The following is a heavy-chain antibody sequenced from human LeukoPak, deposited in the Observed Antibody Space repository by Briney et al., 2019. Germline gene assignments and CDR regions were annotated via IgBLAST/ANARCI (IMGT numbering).Heavy chain of an antibody. CDR3: ARGGSYLGAFDI. CDR1: GFTFSSYW. D-gene: IGHD1-26*01. J-gene: IGHJ3*02. V-gene: IGHV3-23*01. CDR2: FSATGGNT. Sequence: GGSLRLSCAASGFTFSSYWMSWVRQAPGKGLEWVSGFSATGGNTHYADSVKGRFTISRDNSKNTLYLQMNSLRAEDTAVYYCARGGSYLGAFDIWGQGTMVTVSS.